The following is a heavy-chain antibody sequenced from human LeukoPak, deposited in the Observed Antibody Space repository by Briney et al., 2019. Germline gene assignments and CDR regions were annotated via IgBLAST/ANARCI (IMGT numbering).Heavy chain of an antibody. CDR1: GFTFSSYG. J-gene: IGHJ4*02. CDR3: AKDRVFTMVRGVPGY. D-gene: IGHD3-10*01. Sequence: PGGSLRLSCAASGFTFSSYGMHWVRQAPGKGLEWVAFIRYDGSNKYYADSVKGRFTIPRDNSKNTLYLQMNSLRAEDTAVYYCAKDRVFTMVRGVPGYWGQGTLVTVSS. V-gene: IGHV3-30*02. CDR2: IRYDGSNK.